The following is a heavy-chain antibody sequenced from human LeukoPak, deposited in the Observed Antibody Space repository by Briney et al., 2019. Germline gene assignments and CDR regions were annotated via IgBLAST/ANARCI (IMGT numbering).Heavy chain of an antibody. CDR3: ARNLGFYTFDS. V-gene: IGHV3-74*01. J-gene: IGHJ4*02. D-gene: IGHD2-21*01. CDR2: INGGGTTS. CDR1: GFTFCNFW. Sequence: GVSLRLSCSVSGFTFCNFWTDWVRQAPGKGLVWVSTINGGGTTSGGADSVKGRFTISRDNAKNTLYLQMNSLRAEGTAMYYCARNLGFYTFDSWGQGALVTVSS.